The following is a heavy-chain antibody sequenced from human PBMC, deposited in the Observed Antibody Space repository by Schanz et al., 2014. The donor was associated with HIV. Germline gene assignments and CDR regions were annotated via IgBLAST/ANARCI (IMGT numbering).Heavy chain of an antibody. D-gene: IGHD3-9*01. CDR2: ISGSGDRT. Sequence: EVQLLDSGGGWVQPGGWRRVESEAAGGRGSRAAMNWVRQAPGKGLQWVSTISGSGDRTYYAESVRGRVTISRDNSKNILYLQMSNLRAEDTAVYYCAKADEIRDFDWSSQPFDSWGQGTLVTVSS. CDR1: GGRGSRAA. J-gene: IGHJ4*02. CDR3: AKADEIRDFDWSSQPFDS. V-gene: IGHV3-23*01.